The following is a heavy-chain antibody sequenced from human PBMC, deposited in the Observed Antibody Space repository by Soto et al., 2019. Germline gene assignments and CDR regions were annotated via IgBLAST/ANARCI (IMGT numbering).Heavy chain of an antibody. CDR1: GLTVSSYD. CDR3: ARSARWLQSRYFDL. V-gene: IGHV3-13*01. Sequence: GGSLRLACASSGLTVSSYDMHWVRPVTGKGLEWVSAIGTAGDTYYADSVKGRSTISREKAKNSLYLQMNSLRAGDTAVYYCARSARWLQSRYFDLWGRGTLVTVSS. J-gene: IGHJ2*01. CDR2: IGTAGDT. D-gene: IGHD5-12*01.